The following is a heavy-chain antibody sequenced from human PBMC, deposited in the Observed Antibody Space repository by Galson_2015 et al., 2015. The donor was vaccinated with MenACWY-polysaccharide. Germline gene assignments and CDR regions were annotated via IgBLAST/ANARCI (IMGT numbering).Heavy chain of an antibody. Sequence: SLRLSCAASGFTFSDWYLSWIRQAPGKGLQWVSWIDQSGRNIYYEDSVKGRFTISRDNARNSLYLQMNILRAEDTAVYYCAKGAAHYGSGDYYDYWGQGTQVTVSS. V-gene: IGHV3-11*01. D-gene: IGHD3-10*01. J-gene: IGHJ4*02. CDR2: IDQSGRNI. CDR3: AKGAAHYGSGDYYDY. CDR1: GFTFSDWY.